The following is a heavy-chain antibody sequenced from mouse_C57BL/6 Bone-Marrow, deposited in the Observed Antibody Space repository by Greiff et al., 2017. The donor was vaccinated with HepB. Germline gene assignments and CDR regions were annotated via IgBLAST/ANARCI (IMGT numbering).Heavy chain of an antibody. Sequence: VQLVESGAELVKPGASVKMSCKASGYTFTTYPIEWMKQNHGKSLEWIGNFHPYNDDTKYNEKFKGKATLTVEKSSSTVYLELSRLTSDDSAVYYCARRSNYGEWYFDVWGTGTTVTVSS. CDR3: ARRSNYGEWYFDV. D-gene: IGHD2-5*01. CDR2: FHPYNDDT. V-gene: IGHV1-47*01. J-gene: IGHJ1*03. CDR1: GYTFTTYP.